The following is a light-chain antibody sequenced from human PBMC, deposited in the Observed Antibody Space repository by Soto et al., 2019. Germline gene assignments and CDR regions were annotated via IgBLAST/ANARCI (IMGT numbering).Light chain of an antibody. Sequence: QSVLTQPPSASGSPGQSVAISCTGTSSDVGGYNYVSWYQQHPGKAPKLMIYEVNKRPSGVPDRFSGSKSGNTASLTVSGLQAEDEADYYCSSYVASNNLRVFGTGTKVTVL. V-gene: IGLV2-8*01. CDR2: EVN. CDR3: SSYVASNNLRV. CDR1: SSDVGGYNY. J-gene: IGLJ1*01.